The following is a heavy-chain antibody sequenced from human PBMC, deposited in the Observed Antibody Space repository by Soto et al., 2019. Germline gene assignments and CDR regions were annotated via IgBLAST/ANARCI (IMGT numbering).Heavy chain of an antibody. J-gene: IGHJ5*02. CDR3: ACSAVPSPLLAVGWFDP. CDR1: GFTFSSYW. V-gene: IGHV3-7*01. Sequence: PGGSLRLSCAASGFTFSSYWMSWVRQAPGKGLERVANIKQDGSEKYYVDSVKGRFTISRDNAKNSLYLQTNSLRAEDTAVYYCACSAVPSPLLAVGWFDPWGQGTLVTVSS. D-gene: IGHD1-26*01. CDR2: IKQDGSEK.